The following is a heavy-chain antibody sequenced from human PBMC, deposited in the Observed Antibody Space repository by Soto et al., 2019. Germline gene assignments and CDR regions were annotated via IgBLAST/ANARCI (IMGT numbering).Heavy chain of an antibody. V-gene: IGHV3-30-3*01. Sequence: SLKISCAASGFTFSSYAMHWVRQAPGKGLEWVAVISYDGSNKYYADSVKGRFTISINNSKNTLYLQMNSLRAEDTAVYYCARDHRVYGDYAFDYWGQGTLVTASS. CDR3: ARDHRVYGDYAFDY. D-gene: IGHD4-17*01. J-gene: IGHJ4*02. CDR2: ISYDGSNK. CDR1: GFTFSSYA.